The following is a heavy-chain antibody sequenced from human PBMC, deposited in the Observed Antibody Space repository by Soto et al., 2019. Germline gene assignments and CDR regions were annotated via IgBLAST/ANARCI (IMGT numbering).Heavy chain of an antibody. CDR1: GGTFSSYT. J-gene: IGHJ4*02. D-gene: IGHD3-10*01. CDR3: ARDRMEEAPYYYGSGSYGSDY. Sequence: GASVKVSCKASGGTFSSYTISWVRQAPGQGLEWMGRIIPILGIANYAQKFQGRVTITADKSTSTAYMELSSLRSEDTAVYYCARDRMEEAPYYYGSGSYGSDYWGQGTLVTVSS. V-gene: IGHV1-69*04. CDR2: IIPILGIA.